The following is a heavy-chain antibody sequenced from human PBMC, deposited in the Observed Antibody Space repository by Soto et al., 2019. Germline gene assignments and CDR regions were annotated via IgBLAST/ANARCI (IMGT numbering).Heavy chain of an antibody. Sequence: ASVKVSCKASGYTFTSYDINWVRQATGQGLEWMGWMNPNSGNTGYAQKFQGRVTITADESTSTAYMELSSLRSEDTAVYYCARGDFWSGYFRPDDAFDIWGQGTMVTVSS. J-gene: IGHJ3*02. D-gene: IGHD3-3*01. V-gene: IGHV1-8*01. CDR3: ARGDFWSGYFRPDDAFDI. CDR1: GYTFTSYD. CDR2: MNPNSGNT.